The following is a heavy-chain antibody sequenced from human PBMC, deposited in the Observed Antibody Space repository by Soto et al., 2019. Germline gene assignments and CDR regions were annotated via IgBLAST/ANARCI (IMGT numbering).Heavy chain of an antibody. CDR2: IKQDGSEK. CDR1: GFTFSTYW. CDR3: VRDWSTFWGMDV. V-gene: IGHV3-7*01. J-gene: IGHJ6*02. Sequence: GGSLRLSCAASGFTFSTYWMNWVRQAPGEGLEWVANIKQDGSEKYYVDSVKGRFAISRDNAKDSLFLQMNNLRAEDTAVYYCVRDWSTFWGMDVWGQGTTVTVSS.